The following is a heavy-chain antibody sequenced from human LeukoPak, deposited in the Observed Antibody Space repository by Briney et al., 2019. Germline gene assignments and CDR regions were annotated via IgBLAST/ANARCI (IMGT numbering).Heavy chain of an antibody. D-gene: IGHD3-10*01. CDR3: ARGAGAVRGITMVRGAPHWFDP. J-gene: IGHJ5*02. V-gene: IGHV4-39*07. CDR1: GGSISSSSYY. Sequence: SETLSLTCTVSGGSISSSSYYWGWIRQPPGKGLEWIGSIYYSGSTYYNPSLKSRVTISVDTSKNQFSLKLSSVTAADTAVYYCARGAGAVRGITMVRGAPHWFDPWGQGTLVTVSS. CDR2: IYYSGST.